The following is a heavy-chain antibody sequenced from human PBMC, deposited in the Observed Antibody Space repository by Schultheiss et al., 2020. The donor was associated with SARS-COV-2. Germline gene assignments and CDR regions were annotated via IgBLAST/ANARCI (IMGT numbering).Heavy chain of an antibody. J-gene: IGHJ4*02. CDR3: ARGYSSGWHTFDY. CDR1: GYTFTDSY. V-gene: IGHV1-2*02. CDR2: INPNSGGT. Sequence: ASVKVSCKASGYTFTDSYIHWVRQAPGQGLEWMGWINPNSGGTNYAQKFQGRVTMTRDTSISTAYMELSRLRSDDTAVYYCARGYSSGWHTFDYWGQGTLVTVSS. D-gene: IGHD6-19*01.